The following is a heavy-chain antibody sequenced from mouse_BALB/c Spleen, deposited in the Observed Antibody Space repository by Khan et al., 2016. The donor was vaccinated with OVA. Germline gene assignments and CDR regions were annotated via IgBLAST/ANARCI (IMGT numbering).Heavy chain of an antibody. CDR2: ISSGGDYT. V-gene: IGHV5-6*01. J-gene: IGHJ3*01. CDR1: GFTFSSYS. CDR3: ASHLTGSFAY. D-gene: IGHD4-1*01. Sequence: EVELVESGGDLVKPGGSLKLSFAASGFTFSSYSLSWVRQTPDKRLEWAATISSGGDYTYYPDSVKGRFTISRDNAKNTLYLQMSSLKSEDTAMYYCASHLTGSFAYWGQGTLVTVSA.